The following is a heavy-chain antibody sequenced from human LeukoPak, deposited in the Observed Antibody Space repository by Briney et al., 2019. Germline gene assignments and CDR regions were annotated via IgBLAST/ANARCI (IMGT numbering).Heavy chain of an antibody. J-gene: IGHJ4*02. Sequence: GGSLRLSCAASGLTFTDFLMNWVRLAPGRGLEWVANIKPDGSEKYYVDSVKGRFAISRDNAKNEVYLEMNSLRAEDTGVYYCSGRDSSRSPRAYWGQGTLVSVSS. CDR2: IKPDGSEK. V-gene: IGHV3-7*01. D-gene: IGHD2-2*01. CDR1: GLTFTDFL. CDR3: SGRDSSRSPRAY.